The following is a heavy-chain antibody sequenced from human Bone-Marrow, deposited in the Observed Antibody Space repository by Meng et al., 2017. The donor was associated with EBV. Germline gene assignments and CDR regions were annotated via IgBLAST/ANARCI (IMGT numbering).Heavy chain of an antibody. CDR1: GYTFTSYA. CDR3: AREDVTVAGFFDF. J-gene: IGHJ4*02. Sequence: QVQLVQSGSELKKPGASVKVSCKASGYTFTSYAMNWVRQAPGQGLEWMGWINTGTENPTYAQGFTGRFVFSLDKSANTAYLQINSLRAEDTAVYFCAREDVTVAGFFDFWGQGTLVTVSS. V-gene: IGHV7-4-1*02. D-gene: IGHD6-19*01. CDR2: INTGTENP.